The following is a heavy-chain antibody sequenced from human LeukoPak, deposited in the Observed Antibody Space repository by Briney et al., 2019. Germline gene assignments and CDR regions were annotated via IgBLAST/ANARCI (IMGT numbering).Heavy chain of an antibody. J-gene: IGHJ4*02. V-gene: IGHV1-18*01. CDR2: ISAYNGNT. D-gene: IGHD4-17*01. CDR3: ARDDSDDYGDYGFDY. CDR1: GYTFTSYG. Sequence: ASVKVSCKASGYTFTSYGISWVRQAPGQGLEWMGWISAYNGNTNYAQKLQGRVTMTTDTSTSTAYMELRSLRSDDTAVYYCARDDSDDYGDYGFDYWGQGTLVTASS.